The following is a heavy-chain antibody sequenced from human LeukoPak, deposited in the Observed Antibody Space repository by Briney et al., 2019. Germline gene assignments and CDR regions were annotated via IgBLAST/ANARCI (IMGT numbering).Heavy chain of an antibody. D-gene: IGHD6-6*01. J-gene: IGHJ6*03. V-gene: IGHV4-59*01. CDR2: IYYSGNT. CDR3: ARDWGVGGRPGYMDV. CDR1: GGSISNKY. Sequence: SETLSLTCTVSGGSISNKYWSWIRQPPGKGLEWVGYIYYSGNTNYNPSLKSRVTILVDTSKNQVSLKLSSVTAADTAVYFCARDWGVGGRPGYMDVWGKGTTVTVSS.